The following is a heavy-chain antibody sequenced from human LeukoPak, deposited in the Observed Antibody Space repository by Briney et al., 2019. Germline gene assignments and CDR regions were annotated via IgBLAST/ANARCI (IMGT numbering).Heavy chain of an antibody. CDR3: ARDHTELRFLEFPDY. Sequence: GASVKVSCKASGYTFTSYGISWVRQAPGQGLEWMGWISAYNGNTNYAQKLQGRVTMTTDTSTSTAYMELRSLRSDDTAVYYCARDHTELRFLEFPDYWGQGTLVTVSS. V-gene: IGHV1-18*01. CDR2: ISAYNGNT. D-gene: IGHD3-3*01. CDR1: GYTFTSYG. J-gene: IGHJ4*02.